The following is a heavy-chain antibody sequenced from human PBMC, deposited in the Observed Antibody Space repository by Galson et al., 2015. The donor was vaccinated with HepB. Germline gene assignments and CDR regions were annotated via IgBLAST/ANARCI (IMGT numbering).Heavy chain of an antibody. V-gene: IGHV1-18*01. CDR1: GYTFTSYG. CDR2: ISAYNGNT. J-gene: IGHJ4*02. Sequence: SVKVSCKASGYTFTSYGISWVRQAPGQGLEWMGWISAYNGNTNYAQKLQGRVTMTTDTSTSTAYMELRSLRSDDTAVYYCARDLSIGIAAAGIDYWGQGTLVTVSS. CDR3: ARDLSIGIAAAGIDY. D-gene: IGHD6-13*01.